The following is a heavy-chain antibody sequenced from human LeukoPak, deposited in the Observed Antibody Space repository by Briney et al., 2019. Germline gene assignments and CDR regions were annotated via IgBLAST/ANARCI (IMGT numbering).Heavy chain of an antibody. CDR3: ASSRGPFDY. Sequence: GGSLRLSCVASGFAFRNYWMYWVRQAPGKGLEWLSYITSTSSTIYYADSVKGRFTISRDNAKNSLYLQMNSLRAEDTAVYYCASSRGPFDYWGQGTLVTVSS. V-gene: IGHV3-48*01. CDR2: ITSTSSTI. CDR1: GFAFRNYW. J-gene: IGHJ4*02.